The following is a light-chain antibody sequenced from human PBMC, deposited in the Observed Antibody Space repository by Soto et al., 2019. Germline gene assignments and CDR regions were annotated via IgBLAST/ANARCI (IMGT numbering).Light chain of an antibody. CDR2: AAS. V-gene: IGKV1-9*01. J-gene: IGKJ4*01. CDR3: RQLKSYPLS. Sequence: DIQLTQSPSFLSASVGDRVTITCRTSQDISSYLAWYQQKPGKAPQLLISAASTLQSGVPSRFSGSGSGTEFTLTISSLQPEDFATYYCRQLKSYPLSFGGGTKVEI. CDR1: QDISSY.